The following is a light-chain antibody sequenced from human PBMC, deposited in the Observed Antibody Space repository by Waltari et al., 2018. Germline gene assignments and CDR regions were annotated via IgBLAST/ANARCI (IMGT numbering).Light chain of an antibody. V-gene: IGLV2-14*01. Sequence: QSALTQSASVSGSPGQSITISCTGTSSDFAVFNYVSWYQQHPGKAPQLMIYDVSKRPSGVSHRFSGAKSGNTASLTISGLQAEDEADYYCSSYTSTWVFGGGTKLTVL. J-gene: IGLJ3*02. CDR3: SSYTSTWV. CDR2: DVS. CDR1: SSDFAVFNY.